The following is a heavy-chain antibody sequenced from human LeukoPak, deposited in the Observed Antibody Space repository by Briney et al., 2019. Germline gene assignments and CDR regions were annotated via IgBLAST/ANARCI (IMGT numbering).Heavy chain of an antibody. Sequence: GASVKVSCKASGYTFTSYDINWVRQATGQGLEWMGWMNPNSGNTGYAQKFQGRVTITRNTSISTAYMELSSLISEDTAVYYCARASIAALKNYYMDVWGKGTTVTVSS. CDR2: MNPNSGNT. J-gene: IGHJ6*03. V-gene: IGHV1-8*03. CDR3: ARASIAALKNYYMDV. D-gene: IGHD6-6*01. CDR1: GYTFTSYD.